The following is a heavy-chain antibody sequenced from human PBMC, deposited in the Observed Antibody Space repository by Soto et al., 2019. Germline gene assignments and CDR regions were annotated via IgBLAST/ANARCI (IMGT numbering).Heavy chain of an antibody. CDR2: IYYSGST. D-gene: IGHD6-19*01. V-gene: IGHV4-31*03. CDR1: GGSISSGGYY. Sequence: SETLSLTCTVSGGSISSGGYYWSWIRQHPGKGLEWIGYIYYSGSTYYNPSLKSRVTISVDTSKNQFSLKLSSVTAADTAVYYCARDLFSSRSSGPWGQGTLVTVSS. J-gene: IGHJ4*02. CDR3: ARDLFSSRSSGP.